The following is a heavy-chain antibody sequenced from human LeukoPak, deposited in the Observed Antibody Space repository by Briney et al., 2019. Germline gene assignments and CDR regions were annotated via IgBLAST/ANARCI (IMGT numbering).Heavy chain of an antibody. Sequence: ASVKVSCKASGYTFTDYYMHWVRQAPGQGFEWMGWINPNDGDTNYAQKFQGGVTMTRDTSISTAHMEVSRPRSDDTAVYYCARANFLYCSSTTCLFDYWGQGTLVTVSS. CDR1: GYTFTDYY. V-gene: IGHV1-2*02. J-gene: IGHJ4*02. D-gene: IGHD2-2*01. CDR2: INPNDGDT. CDR3: ARANFLYCSSTTCLFDY.